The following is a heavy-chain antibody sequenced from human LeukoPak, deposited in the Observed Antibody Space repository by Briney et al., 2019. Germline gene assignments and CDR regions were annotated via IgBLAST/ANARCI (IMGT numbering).Heavy chain of an antibody. V-gene: IGHV3-48*02. Sequence: GGSLRLSCVASGFTFSNYNMNWVRQAPGKGLEWVSYISSSSIKYYADSVKGRFTISRDNAENSLFLQMISLRDEDTAVYYCARETMSSSWTYDYWGQGTLVTVSS. CDR2: ISSSSIK. CDR1: GFTFSNYN. D-gene: IGHD6-13*01. J-gene: IGHJ4*02. CDR3: ARETMSSSWTYDY.